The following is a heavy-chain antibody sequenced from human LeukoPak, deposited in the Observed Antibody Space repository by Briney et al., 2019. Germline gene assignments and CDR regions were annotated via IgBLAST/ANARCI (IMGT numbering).Heavy chain of an antibody. CDR3: ARRSSIATRLFDY. V-gene: IGHV5-51*01. D-gene: IGHD6-6*01. Sequence: PGESLKISCKGSGYSFTSYWIGWVRQMPGKGLEWMGIIYPGDSDTTYSPSFQGQVTISADKSISTAYVQWNSLKASDTAMYYCARRSSIATRLFDYWGQGTLVTVSS. CDR1: GYSFTSYW. J-gene: IGHJ4*02. CDR2: IYPGDSDT.